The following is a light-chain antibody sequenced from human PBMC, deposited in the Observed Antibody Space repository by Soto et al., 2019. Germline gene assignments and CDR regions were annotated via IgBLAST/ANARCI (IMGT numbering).Light chain of an antibody. CDR3: QQSYSTPYT. J-gene: IGKJ3*01. CDR2: AAS. V-gene: IGKV1-39*01. CDR1: QSISSY. Sequence: DIQMTQSQSSLSASVVDRVTITCRASQSISSYLNWYQQKPGKAPKLLIYAASSLQSGVPSRFSGSGSGTDFSLTISSLQPEDFATYYCQQSYSTPYTFGPGIKVDIK.